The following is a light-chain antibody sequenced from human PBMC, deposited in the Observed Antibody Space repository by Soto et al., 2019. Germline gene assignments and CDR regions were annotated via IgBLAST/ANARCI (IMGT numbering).Light chain of an antibody. CDR1: QSVTSSY. Sequence: EIVLTQSPGTLSLSPGERATLSCRASQSVTSSYLAWYQQKPGQAPRRLIYGASIRATGIPDRFSGSGSGTNFTLTISRLETEDFALYFCQQYHSSPLTFSQGTKVDIK. V-gene: IGKV3-20*01. J-gene: IGKJ1*01. CDR3: QQYHSSPLT. CDR2: GAS.